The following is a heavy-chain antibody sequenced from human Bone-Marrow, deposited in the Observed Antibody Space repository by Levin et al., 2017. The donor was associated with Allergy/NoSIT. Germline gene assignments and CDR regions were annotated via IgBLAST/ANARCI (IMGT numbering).Heavy chain of an antibody. CDR3: ARGTLWFGELLIGDYFDY. CDR1: GDSISSYS. Sequence: SETLSLTCTVSGDSISSYSWTWIRQPPGKGLEWIGYIYKSGSTKYNPSLKSRVTMSVDTSKNQFSLELSSVTAADTAVYYCARGTLWFGELLIGDYFDYWGQGTLVTVSS. D-gene: IGHD3-10*01. V-gene: IGHV4-59*01. J-gene: IGHJ4*02. CDR2: IYKSGST.